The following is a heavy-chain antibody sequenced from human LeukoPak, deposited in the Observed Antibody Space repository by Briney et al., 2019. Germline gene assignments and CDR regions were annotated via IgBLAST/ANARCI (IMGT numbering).Heavy chain of an antibody. V-gene: IGHV4-59*01. Sequence: ASETLSLTCAVYGGSFSGYYWSWIRQPPGKGLEWIGYIYYSGTTNYNPSLKSRVTISVDTSKNQFSLKLSSVTAADTAVYYCARWYYDSSGYRYFDYWGQGTLVTVS. CDR2: IYYSGTT. CDR3: ARWYYDSSGYRYFDY. J-gene: IGHJ4*02. CDR1: GGSFSGYY. D-gene: IGHD3-22*01.